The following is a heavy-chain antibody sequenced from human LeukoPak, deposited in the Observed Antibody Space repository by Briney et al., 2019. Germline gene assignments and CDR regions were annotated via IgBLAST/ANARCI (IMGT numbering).Heavy chain of an antibody. V-gene: IGHV3-7*01. CDR3: ARLTGTTGFDY. D-gene: IGHD1-1*01. CDR2: IKQDGSDK. CDR1: GFTFSDYW. Sequence: GGSLRLSCAASGFTFSDYWLSWVRQAPGKGLEWVANIKQDGSDKYYVDSVKGRFTISKDNAKNSLNLQLNSLRADDTAVYYCARLTGTTGFDYWGQGTLVTVSS. J-gene: IGHJ4*02.